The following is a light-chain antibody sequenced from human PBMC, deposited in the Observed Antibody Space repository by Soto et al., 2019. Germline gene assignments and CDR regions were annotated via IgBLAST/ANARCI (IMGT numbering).Light chain of an antibody. V-gene: IGKV3D-15*01. CDR1: QSVGSY. Sequence: EIGLTQAPGTLSLSPGERAPLFCRASQSVGSYLAWYQQKPGQAPRLLIYDASNRATGIPARFSGSGSGTEFTLTISSLQSEDFAVYYCQQYNNWPVFGQGTKVDIK. J-gene: IGKJ1*01. CDR2: DAS. CDR3: QQYNNWPV.